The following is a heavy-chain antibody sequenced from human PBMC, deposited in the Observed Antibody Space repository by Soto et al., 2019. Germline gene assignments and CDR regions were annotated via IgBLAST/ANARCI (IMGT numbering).Heavy chain of an antibody. V-gene: IGHV3-23*01. CDR3: AKNPHYDFWSGHPNWFDP. Sequence: PGGSLRLSCAASGFAFSSYAMNWVRQAPGKGLEWVSAISGSGDNTYYADSVKGRFTISRDNSKNTLYLQMNSLRAEDRAVYYCAKNPHYDFWSGHPNWFDPWGQGTLVTVSS. J-gene: IGHJ5*02. CDR2: ISGSGDNT. D-gene: IGHD3-3*01. CDR1: GFAFSSYA.